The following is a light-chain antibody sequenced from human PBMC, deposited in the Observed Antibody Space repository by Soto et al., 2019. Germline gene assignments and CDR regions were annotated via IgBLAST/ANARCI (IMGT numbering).Light chain of an antibody. CDR1: QGISSY. Sequence: AIRMTQSPSSLSASTGDRVTITCRASQGISSYLAWYQQKPGKAPKLLIYAASTLQSGVPSRFSGSGSGTDFTLTISCLQSEDFATYYCQQYHSYPSTFGQGTKVEIK. CDR3: QQYHSYPST. CDR2: AAS. J-gene: IGKJ1*01. V-gene: IGKV1-8*01.